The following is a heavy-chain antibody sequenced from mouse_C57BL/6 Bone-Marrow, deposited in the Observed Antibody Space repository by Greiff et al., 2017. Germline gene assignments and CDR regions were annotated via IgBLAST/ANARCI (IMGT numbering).Heavy chain of an antibody. V-gene: IGHV1-81*01. CDR2: IYPRSGNT. CDR3: ARDYGSPFAY. D-gene: IGHD1-1*01. Sequence: QVQLKQSGAELARPGASVKLSCKASGYTFTSYGISWVKQRTGQGLEWIGEIYPRSGNTYYNEKFKGEATLTADKSSSTAYTELRSLTSEDSAVYFCARDYGSPFAYWGQGTLVTVSA. J-gene: IGHJ3*01. CDR1: GYTFTSYG.